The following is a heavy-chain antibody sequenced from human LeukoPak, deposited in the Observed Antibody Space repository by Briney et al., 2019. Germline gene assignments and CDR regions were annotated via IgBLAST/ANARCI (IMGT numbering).Heavy chain of an antibody. Sequence: GGSLRLSCAASGFTFSNAWMSWVRQAPGKGLEWVSSVSGSGGNTHYADSVKGRFTISRDNSKNTLSLQMNSLRAEDTAVYYCAKSGLSRFDYWGQGTLVTVSS. V-gene: IGHV3-23*01. J-gene: IGHJ4*02. D-gene: IGHD4/OR15-4a*01. CDR3: AKSGLSRFDY. CDR1: GFTFSNAW. CDR2: VSGSGGNT.